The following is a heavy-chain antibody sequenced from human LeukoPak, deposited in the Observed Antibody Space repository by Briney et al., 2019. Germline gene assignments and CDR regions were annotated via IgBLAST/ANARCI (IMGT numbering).Heavy chain of an antibody. J-gene: IGHJ4*02. CDR3: AGVALTGTTSPFDY. V-gene: IGHV3-21*01. Sequence: GGSLRLSCAASGFTFSSYSMNWVRQAPGKGLEWVSSISSSSSYIYYADSVKGRFTISRDNAKNSLYLQMNSLRAEDTAVYYCAGVALTGTTSPFDYWGQGTLVTVSS. CDR2: ISSSSSYI. D-gene: IGHD1-7*01. CDR1: GFTFSSYS.